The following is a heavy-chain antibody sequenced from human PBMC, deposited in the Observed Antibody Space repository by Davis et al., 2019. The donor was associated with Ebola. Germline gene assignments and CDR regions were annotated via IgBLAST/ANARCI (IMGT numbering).Heavy chain of an antibody. D-gene: IGHD1-26*01. CDR1: GFTVRTNY. J-gene: IGHJ3*01. CDR2: IYSDGTT. Sequence: GESLKISCVASGFTVRTNYMNWVRQAPGKGLEWVSSIYSDGTTYYPDSVKGRFTISRDNPNNTLHLHMNSLRAEDTAVYFCASPFKVGSAFDVWGQGTMVTVSP. CDR3: ASPFKVGSAFDV. V-gene: IGHV3-53*01.